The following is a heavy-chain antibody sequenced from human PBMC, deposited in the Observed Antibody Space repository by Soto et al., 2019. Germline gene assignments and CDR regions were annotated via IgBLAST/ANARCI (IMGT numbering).Heavy chain of an antibody. CDR2: IYYTATT. J-gene: IGHJ4*02. D-gene: IGHD3-22*01. CDR3: ARVPGGFYRGSDY. V-gene: IGHV4-61*01. Sequence: PSETLSLTSAVSGVAVSRGRDYWTCSRRPRGRGVEWIGYIYYTATTDSNPSLKSRVTISLDTAKNQFSLNLHSVTAVDTAVYYCARVPGGFYRGSDYWGQATLVTVSS. CDR1: GVAVSRGRDY.